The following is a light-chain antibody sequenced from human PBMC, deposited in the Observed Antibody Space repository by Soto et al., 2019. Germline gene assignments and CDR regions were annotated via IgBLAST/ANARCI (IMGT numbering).Light chain of an antibody. V-gene: IGKV1-5*01. CDR2: DAS. J-gene: IGKJ4*01. CDR1: QSVSAW. CDR3: QQYRTYSLT. Sequence: DIQMTQSPSTLSASVGDRVTISCRASQSVSAWLAWYQQKPGNAPKLLISDASSLKSGVPSRFSGSGYGTEFPLAISSLQPEDFATYYCQQYRTYSLTFGGGTKVEIK.